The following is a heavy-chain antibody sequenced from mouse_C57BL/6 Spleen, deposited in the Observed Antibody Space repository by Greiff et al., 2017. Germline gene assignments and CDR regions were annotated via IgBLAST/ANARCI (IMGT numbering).Heavy chain of an antibody. J-gene: IGHJ4*01. D-gene: IGHD4-1*01. V-gene: IGHV1-53*01. CDR3: ARTTPNWDYAMDY. CDR2: INPSNGGT. Sequence: VQLQQSGTELVKPGASVKLSCKASGYTFTSYWMHWVKQRPGQGLEWIGNINPSNGGTNYNEKFKSKATLTVDKSSSTAYMQLSSLTSEDSAVXYCARTTPNWDYAMDYWGPGTSVTVAS. CDR1: GYTFTSYW.